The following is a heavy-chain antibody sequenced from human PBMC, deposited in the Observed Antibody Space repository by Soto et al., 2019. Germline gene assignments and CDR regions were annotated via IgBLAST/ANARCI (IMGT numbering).Heavy chain of an antibody. D-gene: IGHD6-19*01. V-gene: IGHV3-23*01. CDR1: GFFFSSYT. J-gene: IGHJ4*02. Sequence: EVQLLESGGGLVQPGGSLRLSCVGSGFFFSSYTMTWVRQAPGKGLEWVSSFSATSENTYYADSVRGRFTISRDNSKNTAFLQMNSLTAEDTAMYYCAKARDQQWVRLPFDYWGQGILVIVSS. CDR3: AKARDQQWVRLPFDY. CDR2: FSATSENT.